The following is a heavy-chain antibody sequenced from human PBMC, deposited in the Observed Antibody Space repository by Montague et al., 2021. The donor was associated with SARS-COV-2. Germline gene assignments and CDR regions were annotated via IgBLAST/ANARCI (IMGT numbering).Heavy chain of an antibody. Sequence: PALVKPTQTLTLTCTFSGFSLSTSGVGVGWIRQPPGKALEWLALIYWDDDKRYSPSLKSRLIITKDTSKNQVVLTMTNMDPVDTATYYCAHKTGLRYFDWLFQTNPTGGYFDLWGRGTLVTVSS. CDR2: IYWDDDK. D-gene: IGHD3-9*01. V-gene: IGHV2-5*02. CDR1: GFSLSTSGVG. J-gene: IGHJ2*01. CDR3: AHKTGLRYFDWLFQTNPTGGYFDL.